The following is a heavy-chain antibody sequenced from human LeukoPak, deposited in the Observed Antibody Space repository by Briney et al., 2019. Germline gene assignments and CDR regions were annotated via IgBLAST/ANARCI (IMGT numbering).Heavy chain of an antibody. V-gene: IGHV1-69*05. D-gene: IGHD2/OR15-2a*01. J-gene: IGHJ6*03. CDR2: IIPIFGTA. CDR3: ARDTIIRGYMDV. Sequence: GASVKVSCKASGGTFSSYAISWVRQAPGQGLEWMGRIIPIFGTANYAQKFQGRVTITTDESTSTAYVELSSLRSEDTAVYYCARDTIIRGYMDVWGKGTTVTVSS. CDR1: GGTFSSYA.